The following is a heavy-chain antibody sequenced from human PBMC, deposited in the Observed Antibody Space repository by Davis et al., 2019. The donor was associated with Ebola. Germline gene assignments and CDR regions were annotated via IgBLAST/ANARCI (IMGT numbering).Heavy chain of an antibody. V-gene: IGHV3-30*02. D-gene: IGHD6-19*01. CDR3: AKGDNSGWYGFDY. J-gene: IGHJ4*02. CDR1: GFTFSTYG. CDR2: IRNDGNDQ. Sequence: PGGSLRLSCAASGFTFSTYGMHWVRQAPGKGLEWVAFIRNDGNDQYADSVKGRFTISRDNSKNTLSLQMNSLRAEDTAVYYCAKGDNSGWYGFDYWGQGTLVTVSS.